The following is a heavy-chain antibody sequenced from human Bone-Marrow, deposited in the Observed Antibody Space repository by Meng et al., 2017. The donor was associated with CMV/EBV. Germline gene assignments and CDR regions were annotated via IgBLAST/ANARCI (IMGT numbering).Heavy chain of an antibody. D-gene: IGHD6-19*01. CDR2: INSDGSST. CDR3: ARDHYSSGWYTYYYYGMDV. Sequence: GESLKISCAASGFTFSSYWMHWVRQAPGKGLVWVSRINSDGSSTSYADSVKGRFTISRDNARNTLYLQMNSLRAEDTAVYYCARDHYSSGWYTYYYYGMDVWGQGTTVTVSS. CDR1: GFTFSSYW. V-gene: IGHV3-74*01. J-gene: IGHJ6*01.